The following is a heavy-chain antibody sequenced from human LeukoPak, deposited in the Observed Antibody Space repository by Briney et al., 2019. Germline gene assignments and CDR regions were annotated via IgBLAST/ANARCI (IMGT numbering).Heavy chain of an antibody. CDR2: INSDGSST. CDR3: ARDLGSFGELLGFDY. V-gene: IGHV3-74*01. Sequence: PGGSLRLSCAAPGFTFSSYWMHWVRQALGKGLVWVSRINSDGSSTSYADSVKGRFTISRDNAKNTLYLQMNSLRAEDTAVYYCARDLGSFGELLGFDYWGQGTLVTVSS. CDR1: GFTFSSYW. J-gene: IGHJ4*02. D-gene: IGHD3-10*01.